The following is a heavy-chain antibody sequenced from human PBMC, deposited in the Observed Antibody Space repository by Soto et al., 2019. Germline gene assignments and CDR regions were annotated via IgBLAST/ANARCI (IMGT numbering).Heavy chain of an antibody. D-gene: IGHD6-13*01. CDR2: ISSSSSYT. V-gene: IGHV3-11*06. CDR3: PREAASVLNWLDS. CDR1: GFTVSDYY. Sequence: SLRLTCAASGFTVSDYYMSWILQAPGKGLEWVSYISSSSSYTNYADSVKGRFTISRDNAKNSLYLQMNSMRDEDTAVYYRPREAASVLNWLDSWGQGALVTVSS. J-gene: IGHJ5*01.